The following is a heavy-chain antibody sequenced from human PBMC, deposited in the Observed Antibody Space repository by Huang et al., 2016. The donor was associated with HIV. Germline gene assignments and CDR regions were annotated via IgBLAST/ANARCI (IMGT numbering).Heavy chain of an antibody. J-gene: IGHJ4*02. Sequence: QVQLIQSGAEVRKPGASVQVSCKVSGDTLIELSMHWERQTAEEGLEWMGGFDHEEGKTIYAQKFQGRLSMTEDTSTDTAYMQLSSLRPEDSAVYFCASSDLWSGYFTYWGQGALVTVSS. CDR2: FDHEEGKT. CDR1: GDTLIELS. V-gene: IGHV1-24*01. D-gene: IGHD3-3*01. CDR3: ASSDLWSGYFTY.